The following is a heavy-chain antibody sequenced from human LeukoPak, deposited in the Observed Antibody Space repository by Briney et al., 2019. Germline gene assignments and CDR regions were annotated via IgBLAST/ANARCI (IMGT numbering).Heavy chain of an antibody. J-gene: IGHJ5*02. Sequence: PSETLSLTCTVSGGSISSSKYYWGWIRQPPGKGLEWIGSLYYSGNTYYNSSLKSRVTISVDTSKNHFSLNLNSVTAADTAVYYCARHAYYDFVTGLFDPWGQGTLVTVSS. D-gene: IGHD3-3*01. CDR2: LYYSGNT. CDR1: GGSISSSKYY. CDR3: ARHAYYDFVTGLFDP. V-gene: IGHV4-39*01.